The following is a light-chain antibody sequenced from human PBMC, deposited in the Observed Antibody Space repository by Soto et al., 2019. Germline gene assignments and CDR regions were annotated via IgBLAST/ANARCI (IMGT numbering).Light chain of an antibody. CDR3: SSYTIFNTAV. CDR1: SSDVGAYKY. J-gene: IGLJ3*02. V-gene: IGLV2-14*01. Sequence: QSALTQPASVSGSPGQSITISCTGSSSDVGAYKYVAWYQQKPGKAPKLLIYEVDNRPSGVSNRFSGSKSGNTASLTISGLETEDEADYYCSSYTIFNTAVFGGGTKLTVL. CDR2: EVD.